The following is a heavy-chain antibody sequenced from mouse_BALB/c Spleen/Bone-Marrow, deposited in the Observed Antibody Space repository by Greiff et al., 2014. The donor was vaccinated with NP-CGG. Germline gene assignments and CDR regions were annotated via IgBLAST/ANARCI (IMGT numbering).Heavy chain of an antibody. V-gene: IGHV6-6*02. J-gene: IGHJ1*01. CDR3: TKEVVATGNWYFDV. D-gene: IGHD1-1*01. CDR1: GFTFSNYW. Sequence: EVQLVESGGGLVQPGGSMKLSCVASGFTFSNYWMNWVRQSPEKGLEWVAEIRLKSNNYATHYAESVKGRFTISRDDSKSIVYLQMNNIRAEDTGIYYCTKEVVATGNWYFDVWGAGTTVTVSS. CDR2: IRLKSNNYAT.